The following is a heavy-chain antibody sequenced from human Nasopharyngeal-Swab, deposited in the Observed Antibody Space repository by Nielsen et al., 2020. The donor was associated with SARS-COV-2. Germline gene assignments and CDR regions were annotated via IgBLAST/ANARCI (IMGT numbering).Heavy chain of an antibody. CDR1: GGSISSSSYY. D-gene: IGHD5-18*01. J-gene: IGHJ4*02. CDR3: ARGRYTAWSTSYYFDY. Sequence: SETLSLTCTVSGGSISSSSYYWSWIRQHPGKGLEWIGYIYYSGSTYYNPSLKSRVTISVDTSKNQFSLKLTSVTAADTAVFFCARGRYTAWSTSYYFDYWGQGTLVTVSS. V-gene: IGHV4-31*03. CDR2: IYYSGST.